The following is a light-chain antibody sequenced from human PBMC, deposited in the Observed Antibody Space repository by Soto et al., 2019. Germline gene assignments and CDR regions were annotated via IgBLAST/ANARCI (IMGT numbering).Light chain of an antibody. CDR2: AGA. V-gene: IGKV1-39*02. CDR3: QXYSDSPPT. J-gene: IGKJ1*01. CDR1: QSITTY. Sequence: DIHMTQSPSSLSASFGDSDTITCRASQSITTYVNWYQQTPGEAPKILIYAGARLQTGVPGRLSGSGSGTDLTLTIDRLEPEDFAMYYCQXYSDSPPTFGQGTKVDIK.